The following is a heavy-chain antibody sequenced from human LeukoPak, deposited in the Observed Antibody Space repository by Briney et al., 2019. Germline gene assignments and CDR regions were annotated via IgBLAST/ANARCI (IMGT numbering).Heavy chain of an antibody. CDR1: GFTFDDYA. CDR3: AKDAVVRGVRPYYFDY. D-gene: IGHD3-10*01. CDR2: ISWNSGSI. V-gene: IGHV3-9*01. J-gene: IGHJ4*02. Sequence: GGSLRLSCAASGFTFDDYAMHWVRQAPGKGLEWVSGISWNSGSIGYADSVKGRFTISRDNAKNSLYLQMNSLRAEDTALYFCAKDAVVRGVRPYYFDYWGLGTLVTVSS.